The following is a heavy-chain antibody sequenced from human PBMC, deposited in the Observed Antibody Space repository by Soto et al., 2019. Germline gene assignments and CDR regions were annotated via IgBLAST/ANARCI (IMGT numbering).Heavy chain of an antibody. Sequence: SETLSLTCTVSGGSIGSQYWTWVRQSPGKGLEWIGHINFRGYTNYNHSLQSRVTISSDRSTNQVSLTLTSVTAADTAIYYCATYWGTERHTFWFDXWGRGAQVTVSX. CDR2: INFRGYT. J-gene: IGHJ5*02. D-gene: IGHD3-16*01. CDR3: ATYWGTERHTFWFDX. CDR1: GGSIGSQY. V-gene: IGHV4-59*11.